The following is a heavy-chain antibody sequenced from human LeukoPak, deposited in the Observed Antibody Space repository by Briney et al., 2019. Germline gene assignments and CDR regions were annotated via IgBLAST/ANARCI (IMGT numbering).Heavy chain of an antibody. D-gene: IGHD2-15*01. V-gene: IGHV3-23*01. Sequence: GGSLRLSCAASGLTFSDYAMSWFRQAPGKGLEWVSGITSGFTPHYADSVKGRFTISRDNSKNTFHLQLNSLRAEDTAVYYCAKDYSESRVADVFFEYWGQGTLVTVSS. J-gene: IGHJ4*02. CDR1: GLTFSDYA. CDR2: ITSGFTP. CDR3: AKDYSESRVADVFFEY.